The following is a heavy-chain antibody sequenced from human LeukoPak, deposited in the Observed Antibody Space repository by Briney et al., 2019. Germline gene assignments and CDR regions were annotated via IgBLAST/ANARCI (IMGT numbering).Heavy chain of an antibody. D-gene: IGHD1-26*01. V-gene: IGHV1-2*02. CDR1: GYTVAAYY. J-gene: IGHJ4*02. CDR2: INPNTGGP. CDR3: ARHRNSQTSGAGDY. Sequence: ASVKVSCKASGYTVAAYYIHWVREAPGQGLEWMGWINPNTGGPYYAQRFQGRVTVTWDTSTSTAYMELTSVTSDDTAIYYCARHRNSQTSGAGDYWGQGTLVTVSS.